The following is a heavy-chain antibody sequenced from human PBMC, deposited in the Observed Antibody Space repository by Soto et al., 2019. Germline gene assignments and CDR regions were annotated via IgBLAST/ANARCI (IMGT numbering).Heavy chain of an antibody. Sequence: SETLSLTCTASGGSVSSGSYYWTWIRQPPGKGLEWIGYIYYSGSTTYNPSLKSRVTISVDTSKNQFSLKLTSVTAADTAVYYCARDIRGYSRAFDYWGQGTLVTVSS. CDR2: IYYSGST. J-gene: IGHJ4*02. CDR1: GGSVSSGSYY. D-gene: IGHD5-18*01. V-gene: IGHV4-61*01. CDR3: ARDIRGYSRAFDY.